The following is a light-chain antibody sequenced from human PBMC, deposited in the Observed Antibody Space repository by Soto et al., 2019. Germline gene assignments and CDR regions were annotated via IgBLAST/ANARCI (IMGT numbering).Light chain of an antibody. CDR3: SSYAGSNNLV. CDR2: EVS. Sequence: QSALTQPPSASGSPGQSVTISCTGTSSDVGGYNQVPWYQQHPGKAPKLMIYEVSKRPSGVPDRFSGSKSGNTASLTVSGLQAEDEADFYCSSYAGSNNLVFGGGTQLTVL. V-gene: IGLV2-8*01. CDR1: SSDVGGYNQ. J-gene: IGLJ2*01.